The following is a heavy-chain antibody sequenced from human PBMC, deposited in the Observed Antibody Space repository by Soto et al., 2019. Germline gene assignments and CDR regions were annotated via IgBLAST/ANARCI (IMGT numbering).Heavy chain of an antibody. CDR2: INQDGRDK. V-gene: IGHV3-7*01. J-gene: IGHJ4*02. CDR3: AGVTGPGFDY. D-gene: IGHD2-8*02. Sequence: GGSLRLSCAASGFTFSSHWMSWVRQAPGKGLEWVANINQDGRDKYYVDSVRGRFTISRDNAKNSLFLQVNSLRADDTAVYYCAGVTGPGFDYWGQGNLVTVSS. CDR1: GFTFSSHW.